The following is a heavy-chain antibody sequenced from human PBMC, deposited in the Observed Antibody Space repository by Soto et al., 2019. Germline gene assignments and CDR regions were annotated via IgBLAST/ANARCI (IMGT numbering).Heavy chain of an antibody. D-gene: IGHD2-8*01. V-gene: IGHV1-2*02. Sequence: QVHLVQSGAEVKKPGASVKVSCKASGYTFTDYYMHWVRQAPGQGLEWMGWINPNSGATSYAQRFKGRVTMTRDTSISTAYMELSRLTSDDTAVYYCAREGGDIVQMVYALPWYWGQGTLVTVSS. J-gene: IGHJ4*02. CDR2: INPNSGAT. CDR1: GYTFTDYY. CDR3: AREGGDIVQMVYALPWY.